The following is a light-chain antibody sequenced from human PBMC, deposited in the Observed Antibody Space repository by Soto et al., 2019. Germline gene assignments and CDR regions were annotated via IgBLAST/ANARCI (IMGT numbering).Light chain of an antibody. CDR2: GAS. J-gene: IGKJ5*01. V-gene: IGKV3D-15*01. CDR1: QGIGST. Sequence: EIVMTQSPATLSVSPGERATLSCSASQGIGSTLAWYQQKPGQAPRLLIYGASSRATGIPDRFSGSGSGTDFTLTISSLQPDDSATYYCQEYNSDSITFGQGTRLEIK. CDR3: QEYNSDSIT.